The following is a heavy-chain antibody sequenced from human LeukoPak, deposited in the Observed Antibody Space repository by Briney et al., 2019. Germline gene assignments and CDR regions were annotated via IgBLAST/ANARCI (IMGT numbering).Heavy chain of an antibody. J-gene: IGHJ5*01. CDR3: ARGALDAATPFDS. V-gene: IGHV3-21*01. D-gene: IGHD2-15*01. Sequence: GALRLSCAASGFTFSSYSMNWVRQAPGKGLEWVSSISSSSSYIYYADSLKGRFTISRDNAKKSVYLQMNSLRVEDTAVYYCARGALDAATPFDSWGQGTLVTVSS. CDR2: ISSSSSYI. CDR1: GFTFSSYS.